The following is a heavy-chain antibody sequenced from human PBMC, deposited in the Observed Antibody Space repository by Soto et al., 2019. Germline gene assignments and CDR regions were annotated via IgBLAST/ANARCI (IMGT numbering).Heavy chain of an antibody. CDR3: ARKSWDGVIPLYFDY. CDR1: GGTFSSYA. V-gene: IGHV1-69*13. J-gene: IGHJ4*02. CDR2: IIPIFGTA. Sequence: SVKVSCKASGGTFSSYAISWVRQAPGQGLEWMGGIIPIFGTANYAQRFQGRVTITADESTSTAYMELSSLRSEDTAVYYCARKSWDGVIPLYFDYWGQGTLVTVSS. D-gene: IGHD2-8*01.